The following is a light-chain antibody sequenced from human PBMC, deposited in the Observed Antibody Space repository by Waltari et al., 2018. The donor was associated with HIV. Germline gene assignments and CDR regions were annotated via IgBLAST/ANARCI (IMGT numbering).Light chain of an antibody. J-gene: IGLJ3*02. Sequence: QSALTQPASESGSPGQSLPISCTVTNRDGGSYHLLSWYQHHPVAAPKLMIYEVRKRPSGVSNRFSGSKSGNTVSLTISGLQAEDEADYYCCSYAGSSTPWVFGGGTKLTVL. CDR2: EVR. V-gene: IGLV2-23*02. CDR1: NRDGGSYHL. CDR3: CSYAGSSTPWV.